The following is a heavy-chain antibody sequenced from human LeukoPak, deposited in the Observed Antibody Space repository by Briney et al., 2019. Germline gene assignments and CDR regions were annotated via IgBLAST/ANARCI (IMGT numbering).Heavy chain of an antibody. CDR2: ISGSGGST. CDR3: AIPIREYSYGYRDY. CDR1: GFTFTSYA. J-gene: IGHJ4*02. V-gene: IGHV3-23*01. Sequence: GGSLRLSCAASGFTFTSYAMSWVRQAPGKVLEWVSGISGSGGSTYYADSVKGRFTISRDNSKNTLYVQMNSLRAEDTAVYYCAIPIREYSYGYRDYWGQGTLVTVSS. D-gene: IGHD5-18*01.